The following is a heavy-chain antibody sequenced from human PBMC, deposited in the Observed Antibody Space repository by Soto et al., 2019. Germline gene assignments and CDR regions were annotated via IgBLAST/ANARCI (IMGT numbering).Heavy chain of an antibody. CDR2: IYYSGIS. V-gene: IGHV4-31*03. CDR3: ERNGYTYGMDV. J-gene: IGHJ6*02. Sequence: SETLSLTCTVSGGSTSSGGFYWSWIRQHPGKGLEWIGYIYYSGISYYNPSLKSRVSISLDTSRNQFSMTLNSVTAADTAVYYCERNGYTYGMDVWGQGATVPVYS. D-gene: IGHD5-18*01. CDR1: GGSTSSGGFY.